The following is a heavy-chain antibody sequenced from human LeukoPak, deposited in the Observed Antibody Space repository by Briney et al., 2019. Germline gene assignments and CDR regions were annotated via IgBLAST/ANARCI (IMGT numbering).Heavy chain of an antibody. CDR2: IIPILGIA. V-gene: IGHV1-69*04. CDR3: ARVPYSRGWYRDY. J-gene: IGHJ4*02. D-gene: IGHD6-19*01. CDR1: AGTFSSYD. Sequence: ASVKVSFTASAGTFSSYDISWVRQAPGQRLEWMGRIIPILGIANYAQKFQGRVTITADKSTSTAYMELSSLRSEDTAVYYCARVPYSRGWYRDYWGQGTLVTVSS.